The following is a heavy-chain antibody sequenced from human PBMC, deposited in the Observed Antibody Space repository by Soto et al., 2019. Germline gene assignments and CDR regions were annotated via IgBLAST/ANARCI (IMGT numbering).Heavy chain of an antibody. CDR1: GFTFSSYA. CDR2: ISGSGGST. D-gene: IGHD1-7*01. J-gene: IGHJ4*02. CDR3: AKRGLELQYYFDY. Sequence: PVGSLRLSCAASGFTFSSYAMSWVRPAPGKGLEWVSAISGSGGSTYYADSVKGRFTISRDNSKNTLYLQMNSLRAEDTAVYYCAKRGLELQYYFDYWGQGTLVTVSS. V-gene: IGHV3-23*01.